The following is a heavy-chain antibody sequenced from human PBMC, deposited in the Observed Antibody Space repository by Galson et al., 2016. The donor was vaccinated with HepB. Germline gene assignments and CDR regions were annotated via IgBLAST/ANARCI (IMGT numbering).Heavy chain of an antibody. CDR3: ARGGYSYDTQGGYYDYYGMDV. CDR1: GFTLDNHA. J-gene: IGHJ6*02. D-gene: IGHD5-18*01. CDR2: VSGSGGIT. Sequence: SLRLSCAVSGFTLDNHAMSWVRQAPGKGLEWVSGVSGSGGITYYADSVKGRFTISRDNSKNTLYLQMNSLRAEDTAVYYCARGGYSYDTQGGYYDYYGMDVWGQGTTVTVSS. V-gene: IGHV3-23*01.